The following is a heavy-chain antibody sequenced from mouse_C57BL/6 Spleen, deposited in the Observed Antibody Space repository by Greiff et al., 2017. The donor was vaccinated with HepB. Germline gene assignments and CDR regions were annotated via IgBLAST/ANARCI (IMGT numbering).Heavy chain of an antibody. Sequence: EVKLVESGPGLVKPSQSLSLTCSVTGYSITSGYYWNWIRQFPGNKLEWMGYISYDGSNNYNPSLKNRISITRDTSKNQFFLKLNSVTTEDTATYYCARGREYGSISSYWGQGTSVTVSS. CDR1: GYSITSGYY. CDR3: ARGREYGSISSY. J-gene: IGHJ4*01. V-gene: IGHV3-6*01. CDR2: ISYDGSN. D-gene: IGHD2-2*01.